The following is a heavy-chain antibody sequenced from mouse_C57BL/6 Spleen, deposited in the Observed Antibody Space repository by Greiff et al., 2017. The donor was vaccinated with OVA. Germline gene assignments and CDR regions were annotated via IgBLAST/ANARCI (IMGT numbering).Heavy chain of an antibody. CDR3: ARTTVVATPDFFDY. CDR1: GFSLTSYA. Sequence: VKLMESGPGLVAPSQSLSITCTVSGFSLTSYAISWVRQPPGKGLEWLGVIWTGGGTNYNSALKSRLSISKDNSKSQVFLKMNSLQTDDTARYYCARTTVVATPDFFDYWGQGTTLTVSS. CDR2: IWTGGGT. V-gene: IGHV2-9-1*01. J-gene: IGHJ2*01. D-gene: IGHD1-1*01.